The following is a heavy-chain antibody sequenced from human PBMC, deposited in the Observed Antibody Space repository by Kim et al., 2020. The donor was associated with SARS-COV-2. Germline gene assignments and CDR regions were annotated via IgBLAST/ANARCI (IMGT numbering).Heavy chain of an antibody. J-gene: IGHJ6*02. V-gene: IGHV3-30*18. CDR3: AKEVPAYYYGMDV. D-gene: IGHD2-2*01. CDR1: GFTFSSYG. Sequence: GGSLRLSCAASGFTFSSYGMHWVRQAPGKGLEWVAVISYDGSNKYYADSVKGRFTISRDNSKNTLYLQMNSLRAEDTAVYYCAKEVPAYYYGMDVWGQGTTVTVSS. CDR2: ISYDGSNK.